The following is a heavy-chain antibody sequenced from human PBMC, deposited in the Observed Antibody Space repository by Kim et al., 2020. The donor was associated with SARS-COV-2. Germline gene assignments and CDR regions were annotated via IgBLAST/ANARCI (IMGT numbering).Heavy chain of an antibody. J-gene: IGHJ5*02. V-gene: IGHV3-23*01. D-gene: IGHD2-15*01. CDR1: GFTFSSYA. CDR2: ISSTGGST. CDR3: AGGPGYCSGGRCQSSPNWFDP. Sequence: GGSLRLSCAASGFTFSSYAMSWVRQAPGKGLEWVSGISSTGGSTYYADSVKGRFTISRDNSKNTLYLQVNSLRAEDTAVYYCAGGPGYCSGGRCQSSPNWFDPWGQGTLVTVSS.